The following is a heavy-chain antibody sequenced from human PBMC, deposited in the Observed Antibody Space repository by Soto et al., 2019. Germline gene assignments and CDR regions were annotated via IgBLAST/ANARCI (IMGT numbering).Heavy chain of an antibody. J-gene: IGHJ4*02. V-gene: IGHV3-23*01. CDR2: TSGGADTA. CDR3: AKDYGDYSRSFDY. D-gene: IGHD4-17*01. Sequence: EVQLLESGGDLVQPGGSLRLSCAASGFTFSSYAMSWVLQAPGKGLEWVSATSGGADTAYYADSVKGRFTIARDNSRNTLYLQMNSLRAEDTALYYCAKDYGDYSRSFDYWGQGTLVTVSS. CDR1: GFTFSSYA.